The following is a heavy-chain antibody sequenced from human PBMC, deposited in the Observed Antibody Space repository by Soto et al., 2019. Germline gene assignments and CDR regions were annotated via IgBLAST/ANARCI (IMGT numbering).Heavy chain of an antibody. CDR3: ARLSRYCSDTSCYSKFDY. Sequence: SETLSLTCVVSGGSVSTSYWWSWVRRPPGKGLEWIGEIYHSGSTNYNPSLKSRVTASIDKSKNQFSLKMISVTAADTAVYYCARLSRYCSDTSCYSKFDYWGQGTPVTVSS. V-gene: IGHV4-4*02. J-gene: IGHJ4*02. D-gene: IGHD2-2*01. CDR2: IYHSGST. CDR1: GGSVSTSYW.